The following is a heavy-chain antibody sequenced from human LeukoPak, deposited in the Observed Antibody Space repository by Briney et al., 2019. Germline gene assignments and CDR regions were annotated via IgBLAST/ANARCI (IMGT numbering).Heavy chain of an antibody. CDR2: ISYDGSNK. CDR3: AKDSSMAAAGTFDY. V-gene: IGHV3-30*04. Sequence: GRSLRLSCAASGFTYSSYAMHWVRQAPGKGLEWVAVISYDGSNKYYADSVKGRFTISRDNSKNTLYLQMNSLRAEDTAVYYCAKDSSMAAAGTFDYWGQGTLVTVSS. CDR1: GFTYSSYA. D-gene: IGHD6-13*01. J-gene: IGHJ4*02.